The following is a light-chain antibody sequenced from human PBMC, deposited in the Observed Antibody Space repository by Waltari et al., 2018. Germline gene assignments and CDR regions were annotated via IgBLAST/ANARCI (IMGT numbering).Light chain of an antibody. CDR1: QSVTTH. V-gene: IGKV3-15*01. CDR2: GAS. Sequence: VLTQFPDTLSVSPGERATLSCRASQSVTTHWAWYQQKPGLPPRLLISGASTRATGVPARFSGSGSGTEFTLIISSLQSEDFAVYYCQQYHQRPPWTFGQGTKVEIK. J-gene: IGKJ1*01. CDR3: QQYHQRPPWT.